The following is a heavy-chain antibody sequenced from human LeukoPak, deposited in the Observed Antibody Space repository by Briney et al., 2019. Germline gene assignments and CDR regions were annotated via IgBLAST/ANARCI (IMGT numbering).Heavy chain of an antibody. Sequence: GGSLRLSCAASGFSFSDSYMSWIRQAPGKGLEWVSYISNSGSSIYYADSVKGRFTISRDNAKNSLYLQMNSPRADDTAVYYCARGKRRFDPWGQGTLVTVSS. CDR3: ARGKRRFDP. J-gene: IGHJ5*02. CDR1: GFSFSDSY. CDR2: ISNSGSSI. V-gene: IGHV3-11*01.